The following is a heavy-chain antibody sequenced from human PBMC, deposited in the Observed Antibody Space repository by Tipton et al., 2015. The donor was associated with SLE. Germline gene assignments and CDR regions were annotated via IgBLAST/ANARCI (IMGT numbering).Heavy chain of an antibody. V-gene: IGHV1-46*01. CDR2: IITSEGRT. J-gene: IGHJ4*02. CDR3: AKDSGTYYFDF. Sequence: QSGAEVKKPGASMKVSCKTSGYTFSDYYIHWMRQAPGQGLEWIGIIITSEGRTNYAQKFWGRVSMTRDMSTSTIYMELDSPTSDDTAVYYCAKDSGTYYFDFWGQGVLVNVSS. CDR1: GYTFSDYY. D-gene: IGHD1-26*01.